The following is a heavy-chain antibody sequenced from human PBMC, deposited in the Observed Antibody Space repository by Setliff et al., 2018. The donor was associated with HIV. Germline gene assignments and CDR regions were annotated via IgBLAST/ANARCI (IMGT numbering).Heavy chain of an antibody. J-gene: IGHJ4*02. Sequence: ASVKVSCKASGYTFTGYYMHWVRQAPGQGLEWMGRINPNSGGTNYAQKFQGRVTMTRDTSISTTYMELSRLRSDDTAVYYCARTLLRDTAMASGPDYWGQGTLVTVSS. CDR2: INPNSGGT. CDR3: ARTLLRDTAMASGPDY. D-gene: IGHD5-18*01. CDR1: GYTFTGYY. V-gene: IGHV1-2*06.